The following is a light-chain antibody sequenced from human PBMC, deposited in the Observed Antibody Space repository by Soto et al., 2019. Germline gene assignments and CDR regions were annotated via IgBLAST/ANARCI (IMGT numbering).Light chain of an antibody. J-gene: IGLJ1*01. CDR3: SSYTSSIRRV. Sequence: QSALTQPRSVSGSPGQSVTISCTGTSSDVGGYNYVSWYQQHPGKAPKLMIYDVSKRPSGVPDRFSGSKSGNTASLTISGLQAEDEADYYCSSYTSSIRRVFGTGTKLTVL. CDR1: SSDVGGYNY. CDR2: DVS. V-gene: IGLV2-11*01.